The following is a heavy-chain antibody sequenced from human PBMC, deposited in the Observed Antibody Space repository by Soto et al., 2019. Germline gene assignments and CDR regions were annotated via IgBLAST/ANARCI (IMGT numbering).Heavy chain of an antibody. D-gene: IGHD6-13*01. V-gene: IGHV1-18*01. CDR2: ISAYNGNT. J-gene: IGHJ4*02. Sequence: AASVKVSCKASGYTFTSYGISWVRQAPGQGLEWMGWISAYNGNTNYAQKLQGRVTMTTDTSTSTAYMELRSLRSDDTAVYYCARIRTAAGEIPLDYWGQGTLVTVSS. CDR3: ARIRTAAGEIPLDY. CDR1: GYTFTSYG.